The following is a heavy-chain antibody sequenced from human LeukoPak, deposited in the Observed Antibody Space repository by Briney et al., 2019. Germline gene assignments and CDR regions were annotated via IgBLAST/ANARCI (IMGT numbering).Heavy chain of an antibody. CDR1: GGSISSSTYY. V-gene: IGHV4-61*05. J-gene: IGHJ3*02. D-gene: IGHD1-26*01. Sequence: SETLSLTCTDPGGSISSSTYYCGWIRQPPGKGLEWIGYIYYSGSTNYNPSLKSRVTISVDTSKNQFSLKLSSVTAADTAVYYCARGVRRELQNDAGYISSQGTMVTVSS. CDR3: ARGVRRELQNDAGYI. CDR2: IYYSGST.